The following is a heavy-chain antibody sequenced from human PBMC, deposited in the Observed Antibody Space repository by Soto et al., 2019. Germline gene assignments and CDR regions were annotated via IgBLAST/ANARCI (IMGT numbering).Heavy chain of an antibody. J-gene: IGHJ4*02. D-gene: IGHD3-16*01. CDR3: ARDGDVNTGFGKDY. Sequence: QVQLVESGGGVVQPGRSLRLSCAASGFTFSNYGMHWVRQAPGKGLEWVAFIWYDGGNKYYAESVKGRFTISRDNSNNTMYLQKNSLRAEDTAVYYCARDGDVNTGFGKDYWGQGTLVTVSS. V-gene: IGHV3-33*01. CDR2: IWYDGGNK. CDR1: GFTFSNYG.